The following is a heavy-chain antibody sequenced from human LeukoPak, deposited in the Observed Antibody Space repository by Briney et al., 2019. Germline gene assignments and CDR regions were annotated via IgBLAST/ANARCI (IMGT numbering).Heavy chain of an antibody. V-gene: IGHV3-23*01. D-gene: IGHD6-13*01. CDR2: ISGSGGST. Sequence: GGSLRLSCAASGFTFSSYAMNWVRQAPWKGLEWVSGISGSGGSTYYADSVKGRFTISRDNSKNTLYLQMNSLRAEDTAVYYCAKDGMTYSSSWFYWGQGTLVTVSS. CDR1: GFTFSSYA. J-gene: IGHJ4*02. CDR3: AKDGMTYSSSWFY.